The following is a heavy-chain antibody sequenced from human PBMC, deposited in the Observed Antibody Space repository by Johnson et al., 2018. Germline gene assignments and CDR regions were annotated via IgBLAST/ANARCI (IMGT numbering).Heavy chain of an antibody. J-gene: IGHJ3*02. Sequence: QVQLQESGPGLVKPSETLSLTCTVSGGSISSYYWSWIRQPAGKGLEWIGRIYTSGSTNYNPSPKGPVTMSVDTSKNQFSLKLSSVTAADAAVYYCARGGYHANAFDIWGQGTMVTVSS. D-gene: IGHD2-2*01. CDR2: IYTSGST. V-gene: IGHV4-4*07. CDR1: GGSISSYY. CDR3: ARGGYHANAFDI.